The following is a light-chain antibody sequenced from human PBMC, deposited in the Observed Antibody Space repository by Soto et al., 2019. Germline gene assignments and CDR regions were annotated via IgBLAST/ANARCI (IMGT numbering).Light chain of an antibody. CDR1: QSVSSN. Sequence: EIVMTQSPATLSVSPGERATLSCRASQSVSSNLAWYQQKPGQAPRLLFYGASTRATGIPVRFSGSGSGTEFTLTISSLESEDFAVYYCQQYENWPRTFGQGTKVDIK. V-gene: IGKV3-15*01. J-gene: IGKJ1*01. CDR2: GAS. CDR3: QQYENWPRT.